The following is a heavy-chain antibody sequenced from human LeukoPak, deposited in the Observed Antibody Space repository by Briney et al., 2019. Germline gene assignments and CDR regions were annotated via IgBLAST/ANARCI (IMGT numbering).Heavy chain of an antibody. CDR2: IYYGGVNK. CDR1: GFTFSNYG. Sequence: PGGSLRLSCAASGFTFSNYGMHWVRQAPGKGLEWLAVIYYGGVNKHYADSVKGRFTISRDNSKNTLSLQMNSLTAEDTAVYYCARVLAYTYGYSDYWGQGTLVTVSS. J-gene: IGHJ4*02. CDR3: ARVLAYTYGYSDY. D-gene: IGHD5-18*01. V-gene: IGHV3-33*08.